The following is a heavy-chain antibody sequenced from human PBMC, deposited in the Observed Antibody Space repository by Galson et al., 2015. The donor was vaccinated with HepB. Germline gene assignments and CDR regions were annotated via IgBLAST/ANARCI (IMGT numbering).Heavy chain of an antibody. CDR3: ARVHTDSSWYREYYYYYYGMDV. CDR1: GFTFSDYY. J-gene: IGHJ6*02. D-gene: IGHD6-13*01. CDR2: ISSSSSYT. Sequence: SLRLSCAASGFTFSDYYMSWIRQAPGKGLEWVSYISSSSSYTNYADSAKGRFTISRDNAKNSLYLQMNSLRAEDTAVYYCARVHTDSSWYREYYYYYYGMDVWGQGTTVTVSS. V-gene: IGHV3-11*06.